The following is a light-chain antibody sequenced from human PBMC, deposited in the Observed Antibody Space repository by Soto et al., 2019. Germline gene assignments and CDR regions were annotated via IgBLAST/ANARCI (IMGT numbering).Light chain of an antibody. Sequence: QSVLTQPASVSGSPGQSITISCTGTSSDVGGYHLVSWYQQHPGKAPKILIYEASKRPSGVPDRFSGSKSGNTASLTVSGLQAEDEADYYCSSFAGAPVVFGGGTKVTVL. CDR2: EAS. J-gene: IGLJ2*01. V-gene: IGLV2-14*02. CDR3: SSFAGAPVV. CDR1: SSDVGGYHL.